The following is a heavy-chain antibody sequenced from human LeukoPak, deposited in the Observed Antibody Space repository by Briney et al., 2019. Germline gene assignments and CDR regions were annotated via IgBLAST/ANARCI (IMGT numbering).Heavy chain of an antibody. CDR1: GYTLTELS. Sequence: ASVKVSCKVSGYTLTELSMHWVRQAPGKGLEWMGGFDPEDGETIYAQKFQGRVTVTEDTSTDTAYMELSSLRSEDTAVYYCATEAKFSYVYWGQGTLVTVSS. CDR3: ATEAKFSYVY. V-gene: IGHV1-24*01. CDR2: FDPEDGET. D-gene: IGHD3-16*01. J-gene: IGHJ4*02.